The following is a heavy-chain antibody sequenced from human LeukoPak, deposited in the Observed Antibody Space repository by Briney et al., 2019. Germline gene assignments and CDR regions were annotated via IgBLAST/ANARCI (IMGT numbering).Heavy chain of an antibody. Sequence: PSDPLSHTHTVSGRPHRCNRYYWLWIPPPPEKALEWIGSIYYSGSTYYNPSLKSRVTISVDTSKNQFSLKLSSVTAADTAVYYCAREGIAVAGTIAWFDHWGQGTLVTVSS. CDR1: GRPHRCNRYY. J-gene: IGHJ5*02. V-gene: IGHV4-39*07. D-gene: IGHD6-19*01. CDR2: IYYSGST. CDR3: AREGIAVAGTIAWFDH.